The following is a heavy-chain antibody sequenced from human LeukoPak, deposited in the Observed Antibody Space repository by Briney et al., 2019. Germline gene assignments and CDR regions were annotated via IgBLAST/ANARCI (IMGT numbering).Heavy chain of an antibody. D-gene: IGHD3-10*01. CDR3: AKEEGITMVRERPEEGYFDY. CDR2: ISGSGGSK. Sequence: GGSLRLSCAASGFTFSSYAMSWVRQAPGKGLEGVLAISGSGGSKYYADSVKGRFPISRDNSKNTLYLQMNSLRAEDTAVYYCAKEEGITMVRERPEEGYFDYWGQGTLVTVSS. CDR1: GFTFSSYA. V-gene: IGHV3-23*01. J-gene: IGHJ4*02.